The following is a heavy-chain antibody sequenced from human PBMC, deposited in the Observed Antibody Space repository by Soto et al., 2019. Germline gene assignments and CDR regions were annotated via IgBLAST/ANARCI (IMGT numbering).Heavy chain of an antibody. CDR1: GFTFINYA. J-gene: IGHJ2*01. CDR3: ARKILGSTTRPNYWYFDL. CDR2: ISGGGDAA. Sequence: EVQVLESGGGLVQPGGSLRLSCAGSGFTFINYAMNWVRQAPGKGLEWVSSISGGGDAAFFPDSVRGRFTISRDNSKNTATLQMNSLGVHDTAGSYCARKILGSTTRPNYWYFDLWGRGTLVTVSS. V-gene: IGHV3-23*01. D-gene: IGHD7-27*01.